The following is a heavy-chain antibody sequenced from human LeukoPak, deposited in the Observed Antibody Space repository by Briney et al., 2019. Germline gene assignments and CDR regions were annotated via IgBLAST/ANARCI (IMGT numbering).Heavy chain of an antibody. CDR3: ARGPPLGALDY. CDR1: GGSFSGYY. J-gene: IGHJ4*02. V-gene: IGHV4-34*01. D-gene: IGHD4-17*01. CDR2: INHSGST. Sequence: SETLSLTCAVYGGSFSGYYWSWMRQPPGKGLEWIGEINHSGSTNYNPSLKSRVTISVDTSKNQFSLKLISVTAADTAVYYCARGPPLGALDYWGQGTLVTVSS.